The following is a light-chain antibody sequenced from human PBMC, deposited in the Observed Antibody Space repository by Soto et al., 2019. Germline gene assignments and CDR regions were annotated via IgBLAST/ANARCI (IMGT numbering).Light chain of an antibody. CDR3: QQANRFPYT. V-gene: IGKV1-12*01. J-gene: IGKJ2*01. CDR2: AAS. Sequence: VQLTQSPSSVSAFLEDTFTLTCRASRNLGGWLAWYQQKPGKAPKLLIYAASSLQSGVPSRFSASKSGAEFTLTISSLQPEDFATYYCQQANRFPYTFGQGTKLEIK. CDR1: RNLGGW.